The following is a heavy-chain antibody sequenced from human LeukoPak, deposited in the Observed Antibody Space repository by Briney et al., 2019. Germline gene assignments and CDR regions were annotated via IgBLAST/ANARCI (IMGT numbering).Heavy chain of an antibody. V-gene: IGHV4-39*01. CDR2: IYYSGST. CDR1: AGSISSTSYS. CDR3: ASVSSGYDRQPIDY. D-gene: IGHD5-12*01. J-gene: IGHJ4*02. Sequence: SETLSLTCTVSAGSISSTSYSWGWIRQPPGKGLEWIGSIYYSGSTYYNPSLKSRVTISVDTSKNQFSLKLSSVTAADTAVYYCASVSSGYDRQPIDYWGQGTLVTVSS.